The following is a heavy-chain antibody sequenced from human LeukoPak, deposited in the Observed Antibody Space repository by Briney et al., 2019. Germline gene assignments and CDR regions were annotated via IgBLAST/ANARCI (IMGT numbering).Heavy chain of an antibody. Sequence: PGRPLRLSCAASGFTFDDYAMHWVRQAPGKGLEWVSGISWNSGSIGYADSAKGRFTIPRDNAKNSLYLQMNSLRAEDTALYYCAKDKGSYGSGMDVWGQGTTVTVSS. D-gene: IGHD3-10*01. V-gene: IGHV3-9*01. CDR2: ISWNSGSI. CDR3: AKDKGSYGSGMDV. CDR1: GFTFDDYA. J-gene: IGHJ6*02.